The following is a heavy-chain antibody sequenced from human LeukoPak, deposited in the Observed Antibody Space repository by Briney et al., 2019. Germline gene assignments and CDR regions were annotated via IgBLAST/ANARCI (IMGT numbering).Heavy chain of an antibody. Sequence: PGGSLRLSCAASGFTFSSYEMNWVRQAPGKGLEWVSYISSSGSTIYYADSVKGRFTISRDNAKNSLYLQMNSLRAEDTAVYYCARDSFAGYDSSGYSSYDYWGQGTLVTVSS. CDR2: ISSSGSTI. D-gene: IGHD3-22*01. CDR1: GFTFSSYE. V-gene: IGHV3-48*03. CDR3: ARDSFAGYDSSGYSSYDY. J-gene: IGHJ4*02.